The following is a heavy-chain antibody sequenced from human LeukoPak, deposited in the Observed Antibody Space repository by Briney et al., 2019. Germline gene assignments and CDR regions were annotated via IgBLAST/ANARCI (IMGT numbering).Heavy chain of an antibody. D-gene: IGHD3-3*01. J-gene: IGHJ6*03. V-gene: IGHV3-21*01. Sequence: GGSLRLSCAASGFTVRSNYMSWVRQAPGKGLEWVSSISSSSSYIYYADSVKGRFTISRDNAKNSLYLQMNSLRAEDTAVYYCARDVGSGYYYYYYYMDVWGKGTTVTVSS. CDR3: ARDVGSGYYYYYYYMDV. CDR2: ISSSSSYI. CDR1: GFTVRSNY.